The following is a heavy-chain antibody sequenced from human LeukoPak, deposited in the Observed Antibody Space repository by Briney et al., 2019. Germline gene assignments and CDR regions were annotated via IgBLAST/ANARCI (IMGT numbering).Heavy chain of an antibody. V-gene: IGHV1-69*04. CDR2: IIPILGIA. CDR3: ARCSTGNWNYYYYYGMDV. D-gene: IGHD1-20*01. Sequence: ASVKVSCKASEGTFSSYAISWVRQAPGQGLEWMGRIIPILGIANYAQKFQGRVTITADKSTSTAYMELSSLRSEDTAVYYCARCSTGNWNYYYYYGMDVWGQGTTVTVSS. J-gene: IGHJ6*02. CDR1: EGTFSSYA.